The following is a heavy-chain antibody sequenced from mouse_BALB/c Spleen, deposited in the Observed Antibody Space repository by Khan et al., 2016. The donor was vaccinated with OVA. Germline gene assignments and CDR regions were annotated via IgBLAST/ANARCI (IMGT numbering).Heavy chain of an antibody. V-gene: IGHV3-2*02. CDR2: ISSSGST. CDR1: GYSITSDYA. Sequence: EVKLLESGPGLVKPSQSLSLTCTVTGYSITSDYAWNWIRQFPGNKLEWMGYISSSGSTNYNPALQSRISITRDTSKNQFFLQLNSVTTEDTATSDGTCDGSRYNYAMDYWGQGTSVTVSS. CDR3: TCDGSRYNYAMDY. J-gene: IGHJ4*01. D-gene: IGHD2-3*01.